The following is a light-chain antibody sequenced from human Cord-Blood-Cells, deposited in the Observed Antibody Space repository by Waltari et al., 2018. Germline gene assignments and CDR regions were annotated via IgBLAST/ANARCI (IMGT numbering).Light chain of an antibody. Sequence: QSALTQPASASGSPGQSITISCTGTSSAVGSYNLVSWYHQHPGKAPKLMIYEGSKRPSGVSNRFSGSKSGNTASLTISGLQAEDEADYYCCSYAGSSTWVFGGGTKLTVL. CDR3: CSYAGSSTWV. J-gene: IGLJ3*02. CDR1: SSAVGSYNL. CDR2: EGS. V-gene: IGLV2-23*01.